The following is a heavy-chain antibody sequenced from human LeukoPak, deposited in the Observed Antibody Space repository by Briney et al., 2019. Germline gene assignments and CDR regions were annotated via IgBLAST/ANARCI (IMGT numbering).Heavy chain of an antibody. J-gene: IGHJ4*02. V-gene: IGHV3-43*01. D-gene: IGHD6-19*01. Sequence: GRSLRLSCAASGFTFDDYTMHWVRQAPGKGLEWVSLISWDGGSTYYADSVKGRFTISRDNSKNSLYLQMNSLRTEDTALYYCAKGGFSSGWYFDYWGQGTLVTVSS. CDR1: GFTFDDYT. CDR3: AKGGFSSGWYFDY. CDR2: ISWDGGST.